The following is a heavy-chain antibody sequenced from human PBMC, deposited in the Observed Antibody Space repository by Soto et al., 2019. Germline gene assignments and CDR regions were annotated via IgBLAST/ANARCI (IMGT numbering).Heavy chain of an antibody. V-gene: IGHV1-18*01. Sequence: QVHLVQSGAEVKKPGASVKVSCQGSGYAFTTYGITWVRQAPGQGLEWMGWISAHNGNTNYAQKLQGRVTVTRDTSTSPAYMELRSLSYDATAVYYCARGRYWDYWGQGALVTVSS. J-gene: IGHJ4*02. CDR2: ISAHNGNT. D-gene: IGHD2-8*02. CDR3: ARGRYWDY. CDR1: GYAFTTYG.